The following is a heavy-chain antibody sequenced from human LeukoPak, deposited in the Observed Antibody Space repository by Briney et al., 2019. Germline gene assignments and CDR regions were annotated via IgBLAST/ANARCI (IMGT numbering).Heavy chain of an antibody. Sequence: ASVKVSCKASGYTFTGYYMHWVRQAPGQGLEWMGWINPNSGGTNYAQKFQGRVTMTRDTSISTAYMELSRLRSDDTAVYYCARDYPLRQQLDFDYWGQGTLVTVSS. CDR2: INPNSGGT. CDR3: ARDYPLRQQLDFDY. J-gene: IGHJ4*02. CDR1: GYTFTGYY. V-gene: IGHV1-2*02. D-gene: IGHD6-13*01.